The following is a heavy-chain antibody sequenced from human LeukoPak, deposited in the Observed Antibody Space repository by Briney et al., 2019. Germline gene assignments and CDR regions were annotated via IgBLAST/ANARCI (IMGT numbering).Heavy chain of an antibody. CDR2: ISGSGGST. J-gene: IGHJ3*02. D-gene: IGHD2-15*01. CDR3: AKLPSVVVVAVDAFDI. V-gene: IGHV3-23*01. CDR1: GFTFSSYA. Sequence: GGSLRLSCAASGFTFSSYAMSWVRQAPGKGLEWVSAISGSGGSTYYADSVKGRFTISRDNSKNTLYLQMNSLRAEDTAVYYCAKLPSVVVVAVDAFDIWGQGTMVTASS.